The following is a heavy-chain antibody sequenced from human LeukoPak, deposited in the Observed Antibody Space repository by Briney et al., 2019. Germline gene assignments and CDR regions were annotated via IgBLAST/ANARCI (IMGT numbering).Heavy chain of an antibody. CDR2: IYTSGST. Sequence: SETLSLTCTVSGGSISSYYWSWIRQPAGKGLEWIGRIYTSGSTNYNPSLKSRVTMSVDTSKNQFSLKLSSVTAADTAVYYCARDLVRYCSSTSCYGFDPWGQGTLVTVSS. V-gene: IGHV4-4*07. J-gene: IGHJ5*02. CDR1: GGSISSYY. CDR3: ARDLVRYCSSTSCYGFDP. D-gene: IGHD2-2*01.